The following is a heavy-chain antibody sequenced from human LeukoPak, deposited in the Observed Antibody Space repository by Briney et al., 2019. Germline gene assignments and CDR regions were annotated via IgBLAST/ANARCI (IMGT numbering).Heavy chain of an antibody. CDR1: GFTFDDYA. Sequence: GRPLRLSCAASGFTFDDYAMHWVRQAPGKGLEWVSGISWNSGSIGYADSVKGRFTISRDNAKNSLYLQMNSLRAEDMALYYCAKAGRRYCSGGSCYWFDYWGQGTLVTVSS. CDR2: ISWNSGSI. J-gene: IGHJ4*02. D-gene: IGHD2-15*01. V-gene: IGHV3-9*03. CDR3: AKAGRRYCSGGSCYWFDY.